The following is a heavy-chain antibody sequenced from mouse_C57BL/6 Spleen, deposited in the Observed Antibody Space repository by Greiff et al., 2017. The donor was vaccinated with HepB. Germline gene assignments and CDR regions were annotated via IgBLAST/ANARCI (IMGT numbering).Heavy chain of an antibody. CDR1: GFTFSDYG. J-gene: IGHJ4*01. V-gene: IGHV5-17*01. CDR3: AYYDGIAMDY. Sequence: EVMLVESGGGLVKPGGSLKLSCAASGFTFSDYGMHWVRQAPEKGLEWVAYISSGSSTIYYADTVKGRFTISRDNAKNTLFLQMTSLRSEDTAMYYCAYYDGIAMDYWGQGTSVTVSS. D-gene: IGHD1-1*01. CDR2: ISSGSSTI.